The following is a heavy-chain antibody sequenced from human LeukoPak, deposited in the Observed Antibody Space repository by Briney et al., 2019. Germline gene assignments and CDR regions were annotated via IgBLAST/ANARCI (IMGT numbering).Heavy chain of an antibody. V-gene: IGHV3-66*01. Sequence: PGGSLRLSCAASGFTVGNNYMNWVRQAPGKGLEWVSLIFSPGETSYADSVKGRSTISRDNSKNTLYLQMNGLRVEDTAVYYCARDPPAVSINTYAWGQGTLVTVSS. CDR1: GFTVGNNY. J-gene: IGHJ4*02. D-gene: IGHD2-8*01. CDR2: IFSPGET. CDR3: ARDPPAVSINTYA.